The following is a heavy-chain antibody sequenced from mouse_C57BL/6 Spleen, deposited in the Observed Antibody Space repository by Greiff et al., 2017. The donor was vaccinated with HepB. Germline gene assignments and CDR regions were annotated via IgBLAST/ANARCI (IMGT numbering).Heavy chain of an antibody. CDR3: ARRDYEAWFAY. CDR2: INPSTGGT. CDR1: GYSFTGYY. Sequence: EVQLQQSGPELVKPGASVKISCKASGYSFTGYYMHWVKQSSEKSLEWIGEINPSTGGTSYNQKFKGKATLTVDKSSSTAYMQLKSLTSEDSAVYYCARRDYEAWFAYWGQGTLVTVSA. V-gene: IGHV1-43*01. J-gene: IGHJ3*01. D-gene: IGHD2-4*01.